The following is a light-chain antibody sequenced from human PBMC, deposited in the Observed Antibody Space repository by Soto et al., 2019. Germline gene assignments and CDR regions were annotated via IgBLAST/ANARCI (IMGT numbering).Light chain of an antibody. Sequence: QSALTQPRSVSGSPGQSVTISCTGTSSDVGGYNYVSWYQQHPGKAPKLMIYDVSKWPSGVPDRFSVSKSGNTASLTISGLQAEDEADYYCCSYAVNSLWVFGGGTKLTVL. CDR2: DVS. J-gene: IGLJ3*02. CDR1: SSDVGGYNY. CDR3: CSYAVNSLWV. V-gene: IGLV2-11*01.